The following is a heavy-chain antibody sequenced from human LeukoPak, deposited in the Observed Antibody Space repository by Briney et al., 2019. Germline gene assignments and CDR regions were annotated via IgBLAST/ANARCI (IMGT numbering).Heavy chain of an antibody. CDR1: GGSLSSYY. CDR2: IYYSGST. V-gene: IGHV4-59*01. Sequence: SETLSLTCTVSGGSLSSYYWSWIRQPPGKGLEWIGYIYYSGSTNYNPSLKSRVTISVDTSKNQFSLKLSSVTAADTAVYYCARASGWYGPFDYWGQGTLVTVSS. J-gene: IGHJ4*02. CDR3: ARASGWYGPFDY. D-gene: IGHD6-19*01.